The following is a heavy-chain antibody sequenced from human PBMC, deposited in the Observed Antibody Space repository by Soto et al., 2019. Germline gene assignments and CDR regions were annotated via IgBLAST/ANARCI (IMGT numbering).Heavy chain of an antibody. CDR3: TKELQRGMDV. CDR2: VHPNRGGT. Sequence: QVHLVQSGAEVKQPGASVKVSCKASGYTFSVYHMHWVRQAPGQGLEWMGWVHPNRGGTNYAQSFEGRVTMTRDTSINTACMELSRLTSGDTAVYYCTKELQRGMDVWGQGTTVTVSS. V-gene: IGHV1-2*02. CDR1: GYTFSVYH. D-gene: IGHD4-4*01. J-gene: IGHJ6*02.